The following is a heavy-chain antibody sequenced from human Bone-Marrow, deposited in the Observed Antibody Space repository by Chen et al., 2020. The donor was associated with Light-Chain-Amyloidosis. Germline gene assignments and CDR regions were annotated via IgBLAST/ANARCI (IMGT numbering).Heavy chain of an antibody. Sequence: EVQLEQSGPEVKKPGESLKIXXXXXXXXXPIYWIGWVRQMPGKGLEWMGVIYPDDSDARYSPSFEGQVTISADKSITTAYLXWRXLKASDTAMYYCARRRDGYNFDYWGQGTLVTVSS. CDR3: ARRRDGYNFDY. V-gene: IGHV5-51*01. CDR2: IYPDDSDA. D-gene: IGHD5-12*01. J-gene: IGHJ4*02. CDR1: XXXXPIYW.